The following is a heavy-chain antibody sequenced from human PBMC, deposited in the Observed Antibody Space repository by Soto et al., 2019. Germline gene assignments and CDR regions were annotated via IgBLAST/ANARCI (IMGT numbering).Heavy chain of an antibody. Sequence: PGGSLRLSCAASGFTFSSYAMSWVRHAPGKGLEWVSAISGSGGSTYYADSVKGRFTISIGNSKNTLYLQMNSLRAEDTAVYYCAKGAAVVPAAIRAMYYYYYGMYVWGQGTTVTVSS. V-gene: IGHV3-23*01. J-gene: IGHJ6*02. D-gene: IGHD2-2*02. CDR3: AKGAAVVPAAIRAMYYYYYGMYV. CDR1: GFTFSSYA. CDR2: ISGSGGST.